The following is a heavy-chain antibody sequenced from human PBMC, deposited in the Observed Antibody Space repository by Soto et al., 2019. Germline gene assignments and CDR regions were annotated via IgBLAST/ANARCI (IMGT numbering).Heavy chain of an antibody. Sequence: QVQLVQSGAEVKKPGSSVKVSCKASGGTFSSYTISWVRQAPGQGLEWMGRIIPILGIANYAQKFQGRVTITADKSTSTAYMGVSSPRSEDTAVYYCARSPPSDCSSTSCYGGGIDYWGRGSLVAVSS. J-gene: IGHJ4*01. CDR1: GGTFSSYT. D-gene: IGHD2-2*01. V-gene: IGHV1-69*02. CDR2: IIPILGIA. CDR3: ARSPPSDCSSTSCYGGGIDY.